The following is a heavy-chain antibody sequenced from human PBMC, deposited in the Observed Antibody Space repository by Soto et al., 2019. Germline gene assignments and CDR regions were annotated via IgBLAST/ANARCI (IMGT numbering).Heavy chain of an antibody. V-gene: IGHV4-61*08. J-gene: IGHJ4*02. CDR3: AREGSPPTLIAARPGYFDY. D-gene: IGHD6-6*01. Sequence: PSETLSLTCTVSGGSISSGGYYWSWIRHPPGKGLEWIGYIYYSGSTNYNPSLKSRVTISVDTSKNQFSLKLSSVTAADTAVYYCAREGSPPTLIAARPGYFDYWGQGTLVTVSS. CDR2: IYYSGST. CDR1: GGSISSGGYY.